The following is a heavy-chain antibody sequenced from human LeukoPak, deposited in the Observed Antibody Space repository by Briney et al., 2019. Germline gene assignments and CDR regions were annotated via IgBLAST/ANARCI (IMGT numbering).Heavy chain of an antibody. J-gene: IGHJ4*02. CDR2: ISAYNGHT. CDR1: GYNVFSYG. Sequence: ASVKVSCKASGYNVFSYGFSWVRQAPGQGLEWMGWISAYNGHTNYAQNFQGRVTMTTDTSTRTAYMELRSLRSDDTAVYYCARGCVVVPLDFWGQGTLVTVSS. CDR3: ARGCVVVPLDF. V-gene: IGHV1-18*01.